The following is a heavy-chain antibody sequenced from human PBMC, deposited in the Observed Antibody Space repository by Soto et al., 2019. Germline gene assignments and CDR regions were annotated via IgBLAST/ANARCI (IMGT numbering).Heavy chain of an antibody. CDR2: VYYRGRS. CDR1: GGSVSNSNYY. V-gene: IGHV4-39*01. D-gene: IGHD2-8*01. J-gene: IGHJ4*02. CDR3: VSQRTSVLTQAYFDY. Sequence: SETLSLTCTVSGGSVSNSNYYWGRIRQSPGRGLEWIGSVYYRGRSYSKSSVKSRVTISVDTSKNQFSLNLNSVTASDTAVYFCVSQRTSVLTQAYFDYWGPGALVTVSS.